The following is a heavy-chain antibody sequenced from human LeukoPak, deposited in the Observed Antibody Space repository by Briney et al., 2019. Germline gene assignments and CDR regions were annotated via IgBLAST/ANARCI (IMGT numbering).Heavy chain of an antibody. V-gene: IGHV4-39*01. CDR3: ARRPAEMATMVVSYYFDQ. D-gene: IGHD5-24*01. J-gene: IGHJ4*02. CDR2: IYYSGST. Sequence: SETLSLTCTVSGGSISTSSYYWAWIRQPPGKGLEWIGSIYYSGSTYYNPSLKSRVTISVDTSKNRFSLKLNSVTAADTAVCYCARRPAEMATMVVSYYFDQWGQGTLVTVSS. CDR1: GGSISTSSYY.